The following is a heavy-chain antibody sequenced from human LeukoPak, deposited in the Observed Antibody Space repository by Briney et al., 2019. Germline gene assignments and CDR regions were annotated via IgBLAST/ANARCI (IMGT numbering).Heavy chain of an antibody. D-gene: IGHD6-19*01. CDR3: ARVTDSSGWYWYFDY. Sequence: GGSLRLSCAASGFTFSSYGMHWVRQAPGKGLEWVAVIWYDGSNKYYADSVKGRFTISGDNSKNTLYLQMNSLRAEGTAVYYCARVTDSSGWYWYFDYWGQGTLVTVSS. J-gene: IGHJ4*02. V-gene: IGHV3-33*01. CDR1: GFTFSSYG. CDR2: IWYDGSNK.